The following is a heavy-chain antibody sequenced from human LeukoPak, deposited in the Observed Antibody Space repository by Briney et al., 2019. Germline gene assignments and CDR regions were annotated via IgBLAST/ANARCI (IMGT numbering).Heavy chain of an antibody. CDR1: GFTFSSYG. D-gene: IGHD5-12*01. CDR3: AKWSPSMVATPTHYFDY. CDR2: ISNDAIIK. Sequence: GGSLRLSCAASGFTFSSYGMHWVRQAPGKGPEWVAVISNDAIIKNYADSVKGRFTISRDNSKNTVSLLMNSLRAEDTAVYYCAKWSPSMVATPTHYFDYWGQGTQVTVSS. V-gene: IGHV3-30*18. J-gene: IGHJ4*02.